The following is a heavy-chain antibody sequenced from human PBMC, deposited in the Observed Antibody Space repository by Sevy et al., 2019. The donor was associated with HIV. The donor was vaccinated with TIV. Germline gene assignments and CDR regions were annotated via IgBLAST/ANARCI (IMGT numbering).Heavy chain of an antibody. Sequence: ASVKVSCKASGYTFTSYGISWVRQAPGQGLEWMGWISAYNGNTNYAQKLQGRVTMTTDTSTRTAYRELRSLRSDDTAVYYCARDDTTGRTGYDFWSGSNYYYYYYGMDVWGQGTTVTVSS. CDR1: GYTFTSYG. J-gene: IGHJ6*02. D-gene: IGHD3-3*01. CDR2: ISAYNGNT. CDR3: ARDDTTGRTGYDFWSGSNYYYYYYGMDV. V-gene: IGHV1-18*01.